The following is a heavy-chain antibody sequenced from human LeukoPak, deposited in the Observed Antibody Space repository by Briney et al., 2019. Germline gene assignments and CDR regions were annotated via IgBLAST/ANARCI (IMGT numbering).Heavy chain of an antibody. V-gene: IGHV1-3*03. D-gene: IGHD4-17*01. Sequence: ASVKVSCKASGYTFTGYYMHWVRQAPGQGLEWMGWINTGNGNTKYSQEFQGRVTITRDTSASTAYMELSSLRSEDMAVYYCAREGTTVTTSFASWGQGTLVTVSS. CDR1: GYTFTGYY. CDR2: INTGNGNT. CDR3: AREGTTVTTSFAS. J-gene: IGHJ4*02.